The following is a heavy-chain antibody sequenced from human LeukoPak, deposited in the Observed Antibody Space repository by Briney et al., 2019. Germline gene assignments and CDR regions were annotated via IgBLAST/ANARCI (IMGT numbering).Heavy chain of an antibody. J-gene: IGHJ3*02. CDR3: ARDRGAFDI. V-gene: IGHV3-20*04. CDR1: GFSFDDYG. Sequence: GGSLRLSCAASGFSFDDYGMSWVRQAPGKGLEWVSDINRNGDRTAYADSVKGRFTISRDNAKNSLYLQINSLRVEDTAFYYCARDRGAFDIWGQGTMVTVSS. CDR2: INRNGDRT.